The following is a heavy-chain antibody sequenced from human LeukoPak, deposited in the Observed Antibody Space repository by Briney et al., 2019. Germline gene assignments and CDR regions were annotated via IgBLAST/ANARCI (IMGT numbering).Heavy chain of an antibody. J-gene: IGHJ4*02. CDR3: ARGIIGYYFDY. V-gene: IGHV1-46*01. CDR2: INPSGGST. D-gene: IGHD2-15*01. Sequence: ASVKVSCKASGYTFTSYYIHWVRQAPGQGLEWMGIINPSGGSTSYAQKFQGRVTMTRDTSTSTAYMELRSLRSDDTAVYYCARGIIGYYFDYWGQGTLVTVSS. CDR1: GYTFTSYY.